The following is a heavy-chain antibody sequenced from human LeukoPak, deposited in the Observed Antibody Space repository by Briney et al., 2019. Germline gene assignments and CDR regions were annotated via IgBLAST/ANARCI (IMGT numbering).Heavy chain of an antibody. Sequence: GGSLRLSCAASGFTFSSYAMHWVRQAPGKGLEWVAVISYDGSNKYYADSEKGRFTISRDNSKNTLYLQMNSLRAEDTAVYYCARDLRGYSSSWSLDYWGQGTLVTVSS. D-gene: IGHD6-13*01. CDR1: GFTFSSYA. CDR3: ARDLRGYSSSWSLDY. V-gene: IGHV3-30*04. J-gene: IGHJ4*02. CDR2: ISYDGSNK.